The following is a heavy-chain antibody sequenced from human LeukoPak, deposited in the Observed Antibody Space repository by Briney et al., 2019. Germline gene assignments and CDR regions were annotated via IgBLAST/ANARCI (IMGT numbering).Heavy chain of an antibody. J-gene: IGHJ4*02. Sequence: PGGSLRLSCAASGFTFSSYAMSWVRQAPGKELEWVSAISGSGGSTYYADSVKGRFTISRDNSKNTLYLQMNSLRAEDTAVYYCTKEDRYVRSGSRVTFDYWGQGTLVTVSS. CDR1: GFTFSSYA. V-gene: IGHV3-23*01. D-gene: IGHD3-10*01. CDR3: TKEDRYVRSGSRVTFDY. CDR2: ISGSGGST.